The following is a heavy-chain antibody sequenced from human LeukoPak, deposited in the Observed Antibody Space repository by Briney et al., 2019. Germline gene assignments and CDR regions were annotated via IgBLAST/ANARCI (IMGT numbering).Heavy chain of an antibody. V-gene: IGHV3-7*01. CDR3: ARASYTGFDLHFDQ. D-gene: IGHD5-12*01. Sequence: GGSLRLSCEASGFTLNYYWMSWVRQAPGKGLEWVANINQDGSEKYFVDSVKGRFTISRDNAQNSVFLQMDSLRVEDTAFYFCARASYTGFDLHFDQWGQGTLVTVSS. CDR1: GFTLNYYW. CDR2: INQDGSEK. J-gene: IGHJ4*02.